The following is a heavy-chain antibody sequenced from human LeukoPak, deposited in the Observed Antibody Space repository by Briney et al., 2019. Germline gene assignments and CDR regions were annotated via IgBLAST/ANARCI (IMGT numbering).Heavy chain of an antibody. V-gene: IGHV1-8*01. D-gene: IGHD3-3*01. J-gene: IGHJ6*03. CDR1: GYTFTSYD. Sequence: ASVKVSFKASGYTFTSYDINWVRQAPGQGLEWMGWMNPNSGNTGYAQKFQGRVTMTRNTSISTAYMELSSLRSEDTAVYYCARVPIIDFWSGYYYYYYYMDVWGKGTTVAVSS. CDR2: MNPNSGNT. CDR3: ARVPIIDFWSGYYYYYYYMDV.